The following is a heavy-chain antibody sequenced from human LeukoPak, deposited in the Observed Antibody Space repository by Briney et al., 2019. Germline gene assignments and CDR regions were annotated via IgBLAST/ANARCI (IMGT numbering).Heavy chain of an antibody. V-gene: IGHV4-39*01. D-gene: IGHD3-10*01. CDR1: GGSISSSSYY. CDR2: IYYSGST. J-gene: IGHJ4*02. Sequence: SETLSLTCTVSGGSISSSSYYWGWIRQPPGKGLEWIGSIYYSGSTYYNPSLKSRVTISVDTSKNQFSLKLSSVTAADTAVYYCARRGFGESHGTYYFDYWGQGTLVTVSS. CDR3: ARRGFGESHGTYYFDY.